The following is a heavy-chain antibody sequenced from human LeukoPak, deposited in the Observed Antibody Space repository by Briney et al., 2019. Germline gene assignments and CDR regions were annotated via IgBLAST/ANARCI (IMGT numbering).Heavy chain of an antibody. J-gene: IGHJ4*02. D-gene: IGHD2-8*01. V-gene: IGHV3-23*01. Sequence: GGSLRLSCTASGFTFSTYAMSWVRQAPGKGLEWVSAITDSGGNTYYAAPVKGRFTISRDNSKSTLYLQMNSLRAEDTAAYYCARAGHCTNGICYTADFDYWGQGTLVTVSS. CDR2: ITDSGGNT. CDR3: ARAGHCTNGICYTADFDY. CDR1: GFTFSTYA.